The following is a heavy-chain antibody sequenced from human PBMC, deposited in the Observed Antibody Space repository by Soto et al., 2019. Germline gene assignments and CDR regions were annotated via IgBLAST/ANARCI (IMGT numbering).Heavy chain of an antibody. CDR2: INPNSGGT. V-gene: IGHV1-2*02. J-gene: IGHJ5*02. D-gene: IGHD3-3*01. Sequence: ASVKVSCKASGYTFTGYYMHWVRQAPGQGLEWMGWINPNSGGTSYAQKFQGRVTMTRDTSISTAYMERSRLRSDDTAVYYCARELDFWSGYYTRWFDPWGQGTLVTVSS. CDR3: ARELDFWSGYYTRWFDP. CDR1: GYTFTGYY.